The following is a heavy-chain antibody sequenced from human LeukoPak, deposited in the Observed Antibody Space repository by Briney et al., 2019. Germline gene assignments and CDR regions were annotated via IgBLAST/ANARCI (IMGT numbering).Heavy chain of an antibody. CDR2: IYPGDSDT. CDR1: GYSFSNYW. V-gene: IGHV5-51*01. D-gene: IGHD2-15*01. Sequence: GESLKISCKGSGYSFSNYWIAWVRQMPGKGLEWMGLIYPGDSDTRYSPSFQGQVTFSADKSISTAYLQWRSRKPSDTAMYYCATSYGGSHFDYWAREPWSPSPQ. J-gene: IGHJ4*02. CDR3: ATSYGGSHFDY.